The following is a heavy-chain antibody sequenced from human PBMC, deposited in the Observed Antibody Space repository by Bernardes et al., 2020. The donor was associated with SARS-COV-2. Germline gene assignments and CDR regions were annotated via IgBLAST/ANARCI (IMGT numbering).Heavy chain of an antibody. CDR2: INQDGSVQ. CDR1: GFTFSSSW. Sequence: GVLRLSCAASGFTFSSSWMSWVRQAPGRGLEWVANINQDGSVQNYVDSVKGRITVSRDNAKNSLYLQMNSLRVKDTAVYYCGGFSRGSTSNYWGQGTLVTVSS. V-gene: IGHV3-7*01. CDR3: GGFSRGSTSNY. J-gene: IGHJ4*02.